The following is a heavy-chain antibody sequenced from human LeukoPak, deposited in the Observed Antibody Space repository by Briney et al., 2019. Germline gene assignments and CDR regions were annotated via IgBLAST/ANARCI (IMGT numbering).Heavy chain of an antibody. CDR2: ISYDGSNK. D-gene: IGHD6-19*01. J-gene: IGHJ4*02. V-gene: IGHV3-30-3*01. Sequence: PGGSLRLSCAASGFTFSSYAMHWVRQAPGKGLEWVAVISYDGSNKYYADSVKGRFTISRDNSKNTLYLQMNSLRAEDTAVYYCARGPTYSSGWDPLDYWGQGTLVTVSS. CDR1: GFTFSSYA. CDR3: ARGPTYSSGWDPLDY.